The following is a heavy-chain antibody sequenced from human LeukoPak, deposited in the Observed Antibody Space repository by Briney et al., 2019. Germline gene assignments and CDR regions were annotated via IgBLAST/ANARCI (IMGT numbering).Heavy chain of an antibody. CDR1: RFIFSTYG. J-gene: IGHJ4*02. D-gene: IGHD3-9*01. CDR3: ARGGGLTGYYLFDYFDY. CDR2: ISYDGSNK. Sequence: GRSLRLSCAASRFIFSTYGMDWVRQAPGKGLEWVAVISYDGSNKYYADSVKGRFTISRDNSKNTLYLQMNSLRAEDTAVYYCARGGGLTGYYLFDYFDYWGQGTLVTVSS. V-gene: IGHV3-30*03.